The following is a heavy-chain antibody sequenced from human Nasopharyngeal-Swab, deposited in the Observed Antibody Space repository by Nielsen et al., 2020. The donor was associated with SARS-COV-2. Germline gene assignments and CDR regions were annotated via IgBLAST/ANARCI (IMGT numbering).Heavy chain of an antibody. CDR3: ARALCAVVPAAELH. D-gene: IGHD2-2*01. Sequence: GESLKIYCAASGFTLSSYTMNWVRQAPGKGPEWVSSNRSDDHYIFYADAVKGRLTIARDNAKNSVYLQMNSLRGEDTSVYYCARALCAVVPAAELHGGEGTLVTVSS. V-gene: IGHV3-21*01. J-gene: IGHJ4*02. CDR1: GFTLSSYT. CDR2: NRSDDHYI.